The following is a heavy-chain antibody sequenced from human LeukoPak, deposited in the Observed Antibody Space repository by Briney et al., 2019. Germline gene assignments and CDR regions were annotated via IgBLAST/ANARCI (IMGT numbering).Heavy chain of an antibody. CDR1: GGPISSYY. CDR2: IYYSGST. CDR3: ARQDYGGYFDY. J-gene: IGHJ4*02. D-gene: IGHD4-17*01. V-gene: IGHV4-59*08. Sequence: NPSETLSLTCTVSGGPISSYYWSWIRQPPGKGLEWIGYIYYSGSTNYNPSLKSRVTISVDTSKNQFSLKLSSVTAADTAVYYCARQDYGGYFDYWGQGTLVTVSS.